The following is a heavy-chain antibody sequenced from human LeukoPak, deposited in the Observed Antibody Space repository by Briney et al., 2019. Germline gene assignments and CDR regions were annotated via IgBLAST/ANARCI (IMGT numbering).Heavy chain of an antibody. D-gene: IGHD1-26*01. J-gene: IGHJ4*02. CDR2: INPNSGGT. CDR1: GYTFTGYY. CDR3: ERALWHSGSYLDY. Sequence: ASVKVSCKASGYTFTGYYMHWVRQAPGQGLEWMGWINPNSGGTNYAQKLQGRVTMTTDTSTSTAYMELRSLRSDDTAVYYCERALWHSGSYLDYWGQGTLVTVSS. V-gene: IGHV1-2*02.